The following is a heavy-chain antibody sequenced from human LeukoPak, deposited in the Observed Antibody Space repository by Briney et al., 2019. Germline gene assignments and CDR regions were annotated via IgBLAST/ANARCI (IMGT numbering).Heavy chain of an antibody. CDR2: INPNSGGT. J-gene: IGHJ4*02. D-gene: IGHD3-10*01. V-gene: IGHV1-2*02. CDR3: AREYLSEFMVRGVGEFDY. CDR1: GYSFTNYY. Sequence: ASVKVSCKASGYSFTNYYTHWVRQAPGQGLEWMGWINPNSGGTNYAQKFQGRVTMTRDTSIRTTYMELRSLRSDDTAVYYCAREYLSEFMVRGVGEFDYWGQGTLVTVSS.